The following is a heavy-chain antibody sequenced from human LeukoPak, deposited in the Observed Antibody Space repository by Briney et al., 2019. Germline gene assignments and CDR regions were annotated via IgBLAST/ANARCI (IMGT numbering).Heavy chain of an antibody. Sequence: GGSLRLSCAASGFAFNSYSMNWVRQAPGKGLGWISYINSNSKTIYYADSVKGRFTISRDNAQNSLFLQMTSLRAEDTAVYYCARERMGATDNFDYWGQGTLVAVSS. J-gene: IGHJ4*02. V-gene: IGHV3-48*04. D-gene: IGHD1-26*01. CDR2: INSNSKTI. CDR1: GFAFNSYS. CDR3: ARERMGATDNFDY.